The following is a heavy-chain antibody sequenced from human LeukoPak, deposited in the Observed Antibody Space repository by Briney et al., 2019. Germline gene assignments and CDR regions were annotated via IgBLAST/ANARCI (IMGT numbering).Heavy chain of an antibody. CDR3: ARFYGGSPYYMDV. D-gene: IGHD4-23*01. J-gene: IGHJ6*03. V-gene: IGHV1-8*02. Sequence: ASVKVSCKASGYTFTGYYMHWVRQAPGQGLEWMGWMNPNSGNTGYAQKFQGRVTMTRNTSISTAYMELSSLRSEDTAVYYCARFYGGSPYYMDVWGKGTTVTISS. CDR1: GYTFTGYY. CDR2: MNPNSGNT.